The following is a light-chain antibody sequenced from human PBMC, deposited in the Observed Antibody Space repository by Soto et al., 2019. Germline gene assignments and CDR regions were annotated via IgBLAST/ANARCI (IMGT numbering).Light chain of an antibody. J-gene: IGLJ1*01. CDR1: SSDVGGYDF. V-gene: IGLV2-8*01. Sequence: QSVLTQPPSASGSPGQSVTISCTGTSSDVGGYDFVAWHQQHPGKAPRLMIYDVSKRPSGVPDRFSGSKSGYTASLTVSGLQAEDEADYYCSSFVGGNIYAFGTGTKVTVL. CDR2: DVS. CDR3: SSFVGGNIYA.